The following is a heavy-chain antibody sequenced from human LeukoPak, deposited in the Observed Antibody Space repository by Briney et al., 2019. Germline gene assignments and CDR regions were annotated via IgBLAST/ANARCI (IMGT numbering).Heavy chain of an antibody. CDR1: GGSISSSSYY. D-gene: IGHD2-2*01. J-gene: IGHJ4*02. V-gene: IGHV4-30-4*08. CDR3: ARVVPASNYDFDY. CDR2: IYYSGST. Sequence: SETLSLTCTVSGGSISSSSYYWGWIRQPPGKGLEWIGYIYYSGSTYYNPSLKSRVTISVDTSKNQFSLKLSSVTAADTAVYYCARVVPASNYDFDYWGQGTLVTVSS.